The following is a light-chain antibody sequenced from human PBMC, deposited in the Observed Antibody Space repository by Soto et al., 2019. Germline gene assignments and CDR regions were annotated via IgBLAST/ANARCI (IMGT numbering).Light chain of an antibody. V-gene: IGKV3-20*01. J-gene: IGKJ1*01. CDR1: QSVSSSY. CDR2: GAS. Sequence: IVLTQSPVTLSLSPGEIATLSCRASQSVSSSYLAWYQQKPGQAPRLLIYGASSSATGIPDRFSGSGSGTDFTITISRLEPEDFAVYYCQQYGSSPPWTFGQGTKVEIK. CDR3: QQYGSSPPWT.